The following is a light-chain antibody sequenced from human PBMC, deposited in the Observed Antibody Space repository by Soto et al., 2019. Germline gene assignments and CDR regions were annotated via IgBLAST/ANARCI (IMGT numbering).Light chain of an antibody. CDR2: DVS. CDR3: SSYTSSSTLYV. Sequence: QSALTQPASVSGSPGQSITISCTGTSSDVGGYNYVSWYQQLPGKAPKLIIYDVSNRPSGVSNRFSASKSANAASLTISGLQAEDVADYYCSSYTSSSTLYVFGTGTKLTVL. CDR1: SSDVGGYNY. V-gene: IGLV2-14*03. J-gene: IGLJ1*01.